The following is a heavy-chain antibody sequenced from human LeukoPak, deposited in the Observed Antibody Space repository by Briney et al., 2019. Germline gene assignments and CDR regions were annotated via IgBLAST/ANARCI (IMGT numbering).Heavy chain of an antibody. CDR3: ARSIVGATRVYYYYGMDV. D-gene: IGHD1-26*01. CDR1: GYTFTSYY. J-gene: IGHJ6*02. V-gene: IGHV1-46*01. CDR2: INPSGGST. Sequence: ASVKVSCKASGYTFTSYYMHWVRQASGQGLEWMGIINPSGGSTSYAQKFQGRVTMTRDTSTSTVYMELSSLRSEDTAVYYCARSIVGATRVYYYYGMDVWGQGTTVTVSS.